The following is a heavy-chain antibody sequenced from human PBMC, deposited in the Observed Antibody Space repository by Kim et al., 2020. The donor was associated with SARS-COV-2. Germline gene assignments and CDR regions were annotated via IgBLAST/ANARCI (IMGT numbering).Heavy chain of an antibody. J-gene: IGHJ4*02. V-gene: IGHV3-9*01. D-gene: IGHD3-22*01. CDR3: AKGTRHITMIAPFDN. Sequence: AESVKGRFTISRDNAKNSLYLQMNSLRAEDTALYYCAKGTRHITMIAPFDNWGQGTLVTVSS.